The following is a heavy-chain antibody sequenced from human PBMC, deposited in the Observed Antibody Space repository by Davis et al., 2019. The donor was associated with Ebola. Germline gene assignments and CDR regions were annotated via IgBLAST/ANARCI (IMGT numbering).Heavy chain of an antibody. Sequence: GGSLRLSCAASGFPFSAYAMHWVRQAPGKGLEWVSGISWNSGSIGYADSVKGRFTISRDNAKNSLYLQMNSLRAEDTAVYYCARVITIFGVVIMDYFDYWGQGTLVTVSS. CDR1: GFPFSAYA. D-gene: IGHD3-3*01. J-gene: IGHJ4*02. V-gene: IGHV3-9*01. CDR3: ARVITIFGVVIMDYFDY. CDR2: ISWNSGSI.